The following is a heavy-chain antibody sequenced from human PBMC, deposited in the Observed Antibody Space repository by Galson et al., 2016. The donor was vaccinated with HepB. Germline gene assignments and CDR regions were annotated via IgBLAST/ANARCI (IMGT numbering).Heavy chain of an antibody. J-gene: IGHJ6*02. Sequence: SVKVSCKASEYNFNTYGMHWVRQAPGQRLEWMGWINGGNGRTKYSQKLQGRVTITRDTSASTAYMELSSLRSEHTAVYYCARYRGLRYLYWLFSYYGMDVWGQGTTVTVSS. CDR3: ARYRGLRYLYWLFSYYGMDV. CDR1: EYNFNTYG. CDR2: INGGNGRT. V-gene: IGHV1-3*01. D-gene: IGHD3-9*01.